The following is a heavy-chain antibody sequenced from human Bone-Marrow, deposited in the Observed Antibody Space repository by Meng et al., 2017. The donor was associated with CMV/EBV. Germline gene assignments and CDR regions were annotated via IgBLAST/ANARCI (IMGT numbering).Heavy chain of an antibody. V-gene: IGHV3-53*01. CDR3: ARDRGLRVFDY. Sequence: GESLKISCAASGFTVSSNYMSWVRQAPGKGLEWVSVIYSGGSTYYADSVKGRFTISRDNSKNTLYLQMNSLRAEDTAVYYCARDRGLRVFDYWGQGTLVTVSS. CDR2: IYSGGST. CDR1: GFTVSSNY. D-gene: IGHD5-12*01. J-gene: IGHJ4*02.